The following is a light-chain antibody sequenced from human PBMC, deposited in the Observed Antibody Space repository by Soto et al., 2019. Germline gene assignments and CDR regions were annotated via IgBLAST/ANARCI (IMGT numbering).Light chain of an antibody. CDR2: GAS. Sequence: VLTQSAGTLSLSPGERATVSCRASQTVDTYYLAWYQQTPGQAPRLLIYGASNRATGIPTRFSGSGSGTDFTLTISGLEPEDFALYYCQQRNNWPWTFGQGTKVDI. CDR3: QQRNNWPWT. V-gene: IGKV3-11*01. J-gene: IGKJ1*01. CDR1: QTVDTYY.